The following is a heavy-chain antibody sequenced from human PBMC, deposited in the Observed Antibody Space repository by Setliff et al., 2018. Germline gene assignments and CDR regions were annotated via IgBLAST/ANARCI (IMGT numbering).Heavy chain of an antibody. V-gene: IGHV3-7*01. CDR3: ARFACSGGSCYLSSSDY. Sequence: GGSLRLSCVATGFSFRNCWASWVRQAPGKGPEWVASINPDGSEKYYVDSVKGRFTISRDNAKNSLYLQMNSLRAEDTAVYYCARFACSGGSCYLSSSDYWGQGTLVTVSS. J-gene: IGHJ4*02. CDR2: INPDGSEK. D-gene: IGHD2-15*01. CDR1: GFSFRNCW.